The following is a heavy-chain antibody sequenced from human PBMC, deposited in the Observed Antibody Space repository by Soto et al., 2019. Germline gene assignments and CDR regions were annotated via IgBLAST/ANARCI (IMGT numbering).Heavy chain of an antibody. Sequence: PGGSLRLSCAASGLTFSSYGMHWVRQAPGKGLEWVAVIWYDGSNKYYADSVKGRFTISRDNSKNTLYLQMNSLRAEDTAIYYCVREGRGSFDFWGRGTMVTVSS. J-gene: IGHJ3*01. D-gene: IGHD5-12*01. CDR2: IWYDGSNK. V-gene: IGHV3-33*01. CDR3: VREGRGSFDF. CDR1: GLTFSSYG.